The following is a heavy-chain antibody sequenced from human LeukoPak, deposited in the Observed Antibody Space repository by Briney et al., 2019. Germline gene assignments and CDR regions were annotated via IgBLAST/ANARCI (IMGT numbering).Heavy chain of an antibody. J-gene: IGHJ6*02. D-gene: IGHD3-22*01. CDR3: ARDSRGYYDSSGPNPYYYYYGMDV. CDR2: IYSGGST. V-gene: IGHV3-66*01. CDR1: GFTVSSNY. Sequence: GGSLRLSCAASGFTVSSNYMSWVRRAPGKGLEWVAVIYSGGSTYYADSVKGRFTISRDNSKNTLYLQMNSLRAEDTAVYYCARDSRGYYDSSGPNPYYYYYGMDVWGQGTTVTVSS.